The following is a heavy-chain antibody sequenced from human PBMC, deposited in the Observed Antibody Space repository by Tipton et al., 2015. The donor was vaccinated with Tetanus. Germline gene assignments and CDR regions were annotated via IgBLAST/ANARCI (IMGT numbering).Heavy chain of an antibody. V-gene: IGHV4-31*03. CDR3: ARGLPRELSYLDY. D-gene: IGHD1-26*01. CDR2: IYYTALT. CDR1: GASINAGGYL. J-gene: IGHJ4*02. Sequence: TLSLTCTVSGASINAGGYLWTWVRQHPGQGLEWIGNIYYTALTSYSPSLNSRVRIAVDTSKNQFSLSLTSVTAADTAVYFCARGLPRELSYLDYWGQGKQVTVSS.